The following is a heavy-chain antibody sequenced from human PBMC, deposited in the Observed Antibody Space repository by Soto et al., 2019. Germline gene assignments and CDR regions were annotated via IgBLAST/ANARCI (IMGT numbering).Heavy chain of an antibody. CDR1: GYTFTSYG. D-gene: IGHD2-15*01. J-gene: IGHJ4*02. Sequence: ASVKVSCKASGYTFTSYGISWVRQAPGQGLEWMGGIIPIFGTANYAQKFQGRVTITADESTSTAYMELSSLRSEDTAVYYCARGRHGGNPIFDYWGQGTLVTVSS. CDR3: ARGRHGGNPIFDY. V-gene: IGHV1-69*13. CDR2: IIPIFGTA.